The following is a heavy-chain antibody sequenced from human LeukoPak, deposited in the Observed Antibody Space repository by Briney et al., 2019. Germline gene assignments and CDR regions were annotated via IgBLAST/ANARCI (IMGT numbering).Heavy chain of an antibody. Sequence: SETLSLTCAVFGGSLSGSYWSWIRQPPGKGLEWIGEINHRGSTNYNPSLKSRVTISVDTSKNQFSLKLSSVTAADTAVYYCARGGLGYCSGGACYHEYFQHWGEGTLVSVSS. V-gene: IGHV4-34*01. CDR2: INHRGST. D-gene: IGHD2-15*01. CDR3: ARGGLGYCSGGACYHEYFQH. J-gene: IGHJ1*01. CDR1: GGSLSGSY.